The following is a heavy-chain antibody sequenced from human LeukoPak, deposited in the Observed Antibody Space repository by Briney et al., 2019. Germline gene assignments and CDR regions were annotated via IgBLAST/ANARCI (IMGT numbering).Heavy chain of an antibody. CDR2: INHSGST. CDR1: GGSIISNY. J-gene: IGHJ4*02. Sequence: SETLSLTCTVSGGSIISNYWTWIRQPPGRGLEWIGEINHSGSTTSNPSLNNRLTISVDTSKNQFSLKLTSVTAADTAVYYCARPRYGSGSLDSWGQGTLVTVSS. V-gene: IGHV4-34*01. CDR3: ARPRYGSGSLDS. D-gene: IGHD3-10*01.